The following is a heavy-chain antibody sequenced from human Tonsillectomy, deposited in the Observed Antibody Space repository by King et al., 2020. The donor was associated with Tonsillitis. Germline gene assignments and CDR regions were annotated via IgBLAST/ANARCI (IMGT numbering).Heavy chain of an antibody. J-gene: IGHJ3*02. Sequence: VQLVESGGGVVQPGRSLRLSCAVSGFIFSSYAMHWVRQAPGKGLEWVAVISYDGNNKYYADSVKGRFTISRDNSKNTLYLQMNSLRAGDTSVYYCARDLVNGDAFDIWGQGTMVTVSS. CDR3: ARDLVNGDAFDI. CDR2: ISYDGNNK. V-gene: IGHV3-30-3*01. CDR1: GFIFSSYA. D-gene: IGHD2-21*01.